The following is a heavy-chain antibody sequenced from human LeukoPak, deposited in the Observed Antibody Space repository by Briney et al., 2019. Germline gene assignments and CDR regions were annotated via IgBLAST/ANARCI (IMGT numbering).Heavy chain of an antibody. CDR1: GFTFSSYA. D-gene: IGHD6-13*01. V-gene: IGHV3-23*01. J-gene: IGHJ4*02. Sequence: GGSLRLSCAASGFTFSSYAMSWVREAPGRGLGWVSAISGSGGSTYYAHSVKGRFTTARNNSKNTLYLQINSLRADDRAVYYCAKGSRSWYLNGLDHWGQGTLVSVPS. CDR2: ISGSGGST. CDR3: AKGSRSWYLNGLDH.